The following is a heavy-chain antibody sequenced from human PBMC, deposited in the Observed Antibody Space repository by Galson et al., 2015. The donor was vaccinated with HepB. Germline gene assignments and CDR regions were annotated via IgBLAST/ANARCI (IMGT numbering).Heavy chain of an antibody. D-gene: IGHD6-19*01. CDR1: GFTFSSYA. V-gene: IGHV3-23*01. Sequence: SLRLSCAASGFTFSSYAMSWVRQAPGKGLEWVSAISGSGGSTYYADSVKGRFTISRDNSKNTLYLQMNSLRAEDTAVYYCAKDIGRYRSSGWGGDYWGQGTLVTVSS. CDR3: AKDIGRYRSSGWGGDY. CDR2: ISGSGGST. J-gene: IGHJ4*02.